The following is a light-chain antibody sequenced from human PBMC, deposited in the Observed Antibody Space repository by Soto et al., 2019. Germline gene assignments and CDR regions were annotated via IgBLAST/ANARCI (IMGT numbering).Light chain of an antibody. CDR3: QQSYSTLFT. CDR2: AAS. CDR1: QSISSY. V-gene: IGKV1-39*01. J-gene: IGKJ3*01. Sequence: DIQMTQSPSSLSASVGDRVTITCRASQSISSYLNWYQQKPGKAPKLLIYAASSLQSGVPSRFSGSGSGTDFTLTIISLQPEDFVTYYCQQSYSTLFTFGPRTKVDIK.